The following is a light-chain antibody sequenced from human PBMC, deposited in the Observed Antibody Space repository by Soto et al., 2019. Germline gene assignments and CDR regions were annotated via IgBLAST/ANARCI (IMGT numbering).Light chain of an antibody. CDR1: LSVSNNY. CDR3: QQYGNSPIT. J-gene: IGKJ5*01. CDR2: GTS. V-gene: IGKV3-20*01. Sequence: EIVLTQSPGTLSLSPGERATLSCRASLSVSNNYLAWYQQKPGQAPRLLIYGTSSRATGIPDRFSGSGSGTDFTLTISRLEPEDFAVYYCQQYGNSPITFGQGTRLEIK.